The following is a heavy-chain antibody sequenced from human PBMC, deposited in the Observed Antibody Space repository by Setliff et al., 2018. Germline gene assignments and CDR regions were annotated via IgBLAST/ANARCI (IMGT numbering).Heavy chain of an antibody. J-gene: IGHJ4*02. CDR3: ARDTYASGSYLTYYFDY. Sequence: GGSLSLSCAASGFTFSDYYMTWIRQAPGKGLEWVSYISSGSSSIYYADSVKGRFTISRDNAKNSLYLQMNSLRAEDTAVYYCARDTYASGSYLTYYFDYWGQGTLVTVSS. D-gene: IGHD3-10*01. CDR1: GFTFSDYY. V-gene: IGHV3-11*01. CDR2: ISSGSSSI.